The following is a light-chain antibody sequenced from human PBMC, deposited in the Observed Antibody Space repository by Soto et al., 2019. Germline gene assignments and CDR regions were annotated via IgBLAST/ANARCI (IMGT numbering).Light chain of an antibody. CDR2: RNN. Sequence: QPVLTQPPSASATPGQRVTISCSGSSSNIGSNYVYWYQQLPGTAPKLLIYRNNQRPSGVPDRFSGSKSGTSASLAISGLRFEDEADYYCAAWDDSLSGVVFGGGTKLTVL. V-gene: IGLV1-47*01. CDR3: AAWDDSLSGVV. CDR1: SSNIGSNY. J-gene: IGLJ2*01.